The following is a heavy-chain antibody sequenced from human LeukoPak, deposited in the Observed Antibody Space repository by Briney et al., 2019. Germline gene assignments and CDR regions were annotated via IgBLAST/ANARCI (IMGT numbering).Heavy chain of an antibody. CDR2: ISYDGSNK. CDR1: GFTFSSYA. D-gene: IGHD3-16*01. V-gene: IGHV3-30*04. Sequence: GRSLRLSCAASGFTFSSYAMNWVRQAPGKGLEWVAVISYDGSNKYYADSVKGRFTISRDNSKNTLYLQMNSLRAEDTAVYYCARDRTSLGEEYYFDYWGQGTLVTVSS. CDR3: ARDRTSLGEEYYFDY. J-gene: IGHJ4*02.